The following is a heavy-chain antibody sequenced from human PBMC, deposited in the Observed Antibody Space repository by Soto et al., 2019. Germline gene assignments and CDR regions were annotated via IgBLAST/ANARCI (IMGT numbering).Heavy chain of an antibody. CDR1: GFTFSSYG. V-gene: IGHV3-30*03. Sequence: QVQLVESGGGVVQPGRSLRLSCAASGFTFSSYGMHWVRQAPGKGLEWVAVISYDGSNKYYADSVKGRFTISRDNSKNTLYLQMNSLRAEDTAVYYCASAPHYWGQGTLVTVSS. CDR2: ISYDGSNK. J-gene: IGHJ4*02. D-gene: IGHD2-15*01. CDR3: ASAPHY.